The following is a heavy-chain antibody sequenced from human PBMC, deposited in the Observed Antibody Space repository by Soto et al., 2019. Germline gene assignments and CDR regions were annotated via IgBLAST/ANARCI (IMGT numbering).Heavy chain of an antibody. D-gene: IGHD3-10*01. Sequence: GESLNISCKGSGYSFTSYLISWVRQIPGKGLGWIGRIDPSDSYTNYSPSFQCHVTISADKSISTAYLQSTSLKASDTAMYYCATIVWGLLSESYTWFDPWGQGTLVTVSS. CDR2: IDPSDSYT. J-gene: IGHJ5*02. CDR3: ATIVWGLLSESYTWFDP. V-gene: IGHV5-10-1*01. CDR1: GYSFTSYL.